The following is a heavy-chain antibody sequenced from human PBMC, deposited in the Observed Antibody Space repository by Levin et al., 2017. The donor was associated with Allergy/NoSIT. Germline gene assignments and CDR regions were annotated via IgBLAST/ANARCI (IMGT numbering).Heavy chain of an antibody. D-gene: IGHD3-3*01. Sequence: GGSLRLSCAASGFTFSSYAMHWVRQAPGKGLEWVAVISYDGSNKYYADSVKGRFTISRDNSKNTLYLQMNSLRAEDTAVYNCARSITIFGVVVDYWGQGTLVTVSS. J-gene: IGHJ4*02. V-gene: IGHV3-30*04. CDR1: GFTFSSYA. CDR3: ARSITIFGVVVDY. CDR2: ISYDGSNK.